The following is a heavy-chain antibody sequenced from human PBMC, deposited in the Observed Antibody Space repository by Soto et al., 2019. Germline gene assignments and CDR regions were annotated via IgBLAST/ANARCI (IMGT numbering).Heavy chain of an antibody. CDR1: GGSVSSDIYY. J-gene: IGHJ4*02. CDR3: ARGYDYDSGGYLFDY. Sequence: PSTRLALTCSFSGGSVSSDIYYWTWIRQHPGKGPEWIGHIYYSGSTYYNPSLKSRVTISLDMSKNQFSLKLTSVSAADTAVYYCARGYDYDSGGYLFDYWGQGTLVTVSS. V-gene: IGHV4-31*03. D-gene: IGHD3-22*01. CDR2: IYYSGST.